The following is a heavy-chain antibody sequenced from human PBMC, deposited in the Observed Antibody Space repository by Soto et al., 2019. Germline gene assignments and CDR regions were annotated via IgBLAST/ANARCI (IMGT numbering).Heavy chain of an antibody. V-gene: IGHV1-2*02. CDR1: GYTFTGYY. Sequence: ASVEVSCKASGYTFTGYYMHCVRQAPGQGLEWMGWINPNSGGTNYAQKFQGRVTMTRDTSISTAYMELSRLRSDDTAVYYCASSQKVVATNYYYYYGMDVWGQGTTVTVSS. CDR3: ASSQKVVATNYYYYYGMDV. CDR2: INPNSGGT. J-gene: IGHJ6*02. D-gene: IGHD2-15*01.